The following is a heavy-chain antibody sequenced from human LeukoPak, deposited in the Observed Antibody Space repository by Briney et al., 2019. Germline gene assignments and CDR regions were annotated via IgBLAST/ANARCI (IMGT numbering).Heavy chain of an antibody. CDR2: IYTSGGT. V-gene: IGHV4-61*02. CDR1: GGSISSGSYY. J-gene: IGHJ4*02. D-gene: IGHD3-10*01. Sequence: SQTLSLTCTVSGGSISSGSYYWSWIRHPAGKGLEWIGRIYTSGGTNYTPSLKSRVTISVDTSKNQFSLKLSSVTAADTAVYYCASEYRYGSESSRNYFDYWGQGTLVTVSS. CDR3: ASEYRYGSESSRNYFDY.